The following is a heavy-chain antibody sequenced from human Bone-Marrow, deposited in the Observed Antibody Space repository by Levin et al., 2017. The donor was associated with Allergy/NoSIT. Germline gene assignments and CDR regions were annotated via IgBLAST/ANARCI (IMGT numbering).Heavy chain of an antibody. CDR2: IYYSGST. J-gene: IGHJ6*02. V-gene: IGHV4-39*07. Sequence: GSLRLSCTVSGGSISSSSYYLGWIRQPPGKGLEWIGTIYYSGSTYYNPSLKSRVTISIDMSKNQFSLKLSSVTAADTAVYYCAREVAYDGPSDYSGMDVWGQGTTVTVSS. CDR3: AREVAYDGPSDYSGMDV. D-gene: IGHD5-12*01. CDR1: GGSISSSSYY.